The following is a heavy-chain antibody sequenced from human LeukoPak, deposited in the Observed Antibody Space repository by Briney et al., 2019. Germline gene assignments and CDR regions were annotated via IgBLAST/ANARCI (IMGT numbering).Heavy chain of an antibody. CDR1: GFTVSSNS. V-gene: IGHV3-66*03. Sequence: GGSLRLSCTVSGFTVSSNSMSWVRQAPGKGLEWVSFIYSDNTHYSDSVKGRFTISRDNSKNTLYLQMNSLRAEDTALYYCAKDGRYFDWLSYYFDYWGQGTLVTVSS. D-gene: IGHD3-9*01. CDR3: AKDGRYFDWLSYYFDY. J-gene: IGHJ4*02. CDR2: IYSDNT.